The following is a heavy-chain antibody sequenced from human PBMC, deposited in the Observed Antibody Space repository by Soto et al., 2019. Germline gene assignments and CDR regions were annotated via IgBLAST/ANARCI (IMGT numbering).Heavy chain of an antibody. D-gene: IGHD1-26*01. CDR2: ISYYGSNK. Sequence: QVQLVESGGGVVQPGRSLRLSCAASGFTFSSYAMHWVRQAPGKGLEWVAVISYYGSNKYYADSVKGRFTLSRDNSKSTLYLQMNSLRAEDTAVYYCAREASAVRIVGDSPPGVGMDVWGQGTTVTVSS. J-gene: IGHJ6*02. CDR1: GFTFSSYA. CDR3: AREASAVRIVGDSPPGVGMDV. V-gene: IGHV3-30-3*01.